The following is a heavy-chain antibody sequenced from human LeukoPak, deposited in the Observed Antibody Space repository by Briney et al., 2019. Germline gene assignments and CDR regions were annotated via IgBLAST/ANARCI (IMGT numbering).Heavy chain of an antibody. J-gene: IGHJ6*02. D-gene: IGHD2-2*03. V-gene: IGHV4-59*01. CDR1: GGSISSYY. CDR2: IYYSGST. Sequence: PSETLSLTCTVSGGSISSYYWSWIRQPPGKGLEWIGYIYYSGSTNYNPSLKSRVTISVDTSKNQFSLKLSSVTAADTAVYYCARDGYCSSTSCYGYYYYYYGMDVWGQGTTVTVSS. CDR3: ARDGYCSSTSCYGYYYYYYGMDV.